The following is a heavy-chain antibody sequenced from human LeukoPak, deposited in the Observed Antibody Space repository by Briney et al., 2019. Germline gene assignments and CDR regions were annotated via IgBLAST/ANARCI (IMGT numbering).Heavy chain of an antibody. V-gene: IGHV3-7*01. CDR1: GFTFSSYW. J-gene: IGHJ6*03. Sequence: GGSLRLSCAASGFTFSSYWMSWVRQAPGKGLEWVANIKQDGSEKYYVDSVKGRFTISRDNAKNSLYLQMNSLRAEDTAVYYCARGRDGDYAYYYYYYYMDVWGKGTTVTVSS. CDR2: IKQDGSEK. D-gene: IGHD4-17*01. CDR3: ARGRDGDYAYYYYYYYMDV.